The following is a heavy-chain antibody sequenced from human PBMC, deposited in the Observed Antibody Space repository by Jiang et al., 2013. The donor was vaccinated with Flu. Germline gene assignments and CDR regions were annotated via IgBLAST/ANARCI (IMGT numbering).Heavy chain of an antibody. V-gene: IGHV1-18*01. D-gene: IGHD3-3*01. J-gene: IGHJ4*02. CDR3: AREYDSFGGYYTY. CDR1: GYTFTGYY. CDR2: ISAYNGNT. Sequence: SVKVSCKASGYTFTGYYLHWVRQAPGQGLEWMGWISAYNGNTNYAQKLQGRVTMTTDTSTSTAYMELRSLRSDDTAVYYCAREYDSFGGYYTYWGQGTLVTVSS.